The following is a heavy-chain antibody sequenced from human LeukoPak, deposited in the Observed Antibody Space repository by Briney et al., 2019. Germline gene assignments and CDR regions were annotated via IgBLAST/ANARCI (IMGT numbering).Heavy chain of an antibody. D-gene: IGHD6-19*01. V-gene: IGHV4-59*08. CDR3: ARAVSGRFDY. J-gene: IGHJ4*02. Sequence: PSETLSLTCTVSGGSMSPYHWGWIRQPPGKGLECTGYIYYSGSTNYNPSLKSRVTISVDTSKNQFSLKLSSVTAADTAIYYCARAVSGRFDYWGQGTLVTVSS. CDR1: GGSMSPYH. CDR2: IYYSGST.